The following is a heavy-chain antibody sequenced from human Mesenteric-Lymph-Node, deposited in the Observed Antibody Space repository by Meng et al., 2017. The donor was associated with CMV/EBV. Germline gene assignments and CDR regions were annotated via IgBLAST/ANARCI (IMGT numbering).Heavy chain of an antibody. CDR3: ARGGGDWDLYY. V-gene: IGHV4-61*01. CDR1: GGSVSSGRYY. CDR2: IYYSGST. D-gene: IGHD2-21*01. Sequence: SETLSLTCTVPGGSVSSGRYYWSWIRQPPGKGLEWIGYIYYSGSTNYNPSLKSRVTISVDRSKNQFSLKLTSVTAADTAVYYCARGGGDWDLYYWGQGTLVTVSS. J-gene: IGHJ4*02.